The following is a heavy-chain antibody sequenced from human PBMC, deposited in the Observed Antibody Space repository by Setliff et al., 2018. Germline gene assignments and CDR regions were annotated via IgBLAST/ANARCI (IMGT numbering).Heavy chain of an antibody. J-gene: IGHJ1*01. CDR3: ARDHGELGQERRTHFFRH. CDR2: ISFSSSTI. CDR1: GFTFSTYN. V-gene: IGHV3-48*01. Sequence: GSLRLSCAASGFTFSTYNMNWVRQAPGKGLEWVSYISFSSSTIYYADSVKGRFTISRDNAKNSLYLQMNSLRAEDTAVYYCARDHGELGQERRTHFFRHWGQGTLVTV. D-gene: IGHD1-1*01.